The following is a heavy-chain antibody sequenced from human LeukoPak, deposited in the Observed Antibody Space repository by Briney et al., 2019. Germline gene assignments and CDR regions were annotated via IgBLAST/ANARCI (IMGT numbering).Heavy chain of an antibody. CDR2: INPNSGGT. CDR3: ARDYGSSWYDSLDP. D-gene: IGHD6-13*01. V-gene: IGHV1-2*02. J-gene: IGHJ5*02. CDR1: GYSFTGYY. Sequence: GASVKVSCKASGYSFTGYYIHWVRQPPGQGLEWMGWINPNSGGTNYAQKFQGRVTMTRNTSIRTAYMELSRLRSDDTAVYYCARDYGSSWYDSLDPWGQGTLVTVSS.